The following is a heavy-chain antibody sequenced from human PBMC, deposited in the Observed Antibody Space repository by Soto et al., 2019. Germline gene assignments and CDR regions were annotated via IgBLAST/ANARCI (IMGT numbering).Heavy chain of an antibody. CDR2: IYYSGST. CDR1: RGSVSSGSQY. V-gene: IGHV4-61*01. D-gene: IGHD3-16*01. J-gene: IGHJ5*02. Sequence: QVQLQESGPGLVKPSETLSLTCTVSRGSVSSGSQYWPWIRQPPGKGLEWLASIYYSGSTNYTPSLMTRLTISVDTSNNQFSLKLTSVTAADTAVYYGARGERFQRFFDPWCQGTLVAVSS. CDR3: ARGERFQRFFDP.